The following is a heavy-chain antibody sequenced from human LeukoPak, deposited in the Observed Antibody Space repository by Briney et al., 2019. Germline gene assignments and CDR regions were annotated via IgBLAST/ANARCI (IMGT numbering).Heavy chain of an antibody. J-gene: IGHJ4*02. CDR1: GGSISSGGYS. V-gene: IGHV4-30-2*01. D-gene: IGHD1-26*01. Sequence: SQTLSLTCAVSGGSISSGGYSWSWIRQPPGKGLEWIGYIYHSGSPYYNPSLKSRVTISVDRSKNQFSLKLSSVTAADTAVYYCARGSGSYFDLIWGQGTLVTVSS. CDR2: IYHSGSP. CDR3: ARGSGSYFDLI.